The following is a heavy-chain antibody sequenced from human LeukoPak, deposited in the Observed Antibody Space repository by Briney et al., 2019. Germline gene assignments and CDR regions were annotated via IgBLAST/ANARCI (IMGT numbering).Heavy chain of an antibody. CDR2: TSSSSSTI. J-gene: IGHJ4*02. Sequence: GGSLRLSCAASGFSLSSFGMNWVRQAPGKGLEWVSYTSSSSSTIYYADSVKGRFTISRDNAKNSLYLQMNSLRAEDTAVYYCAREPIAAVDYWGQGTLVTVSS. D-gene: IGHD6-13*01. V-gene: IGHV3-48*01. CDR1: GFSLSSFG. CDR3: AREPIAAVDY.